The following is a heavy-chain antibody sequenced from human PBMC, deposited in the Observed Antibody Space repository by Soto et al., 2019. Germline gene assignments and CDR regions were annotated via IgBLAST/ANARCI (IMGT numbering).Heavy chain of an antibody. D-gene: IGHD3-10*01. CDR1: GGTFSSYA. CDR3: GSPYGSGSYAMGGYYYYGMDV. Sequence: QVPLVQSGAAVKKPGSSVKVSCKASGGTFSSYAISWVRQAPGQGLEWMGGIIPIFGTATYAPKFRGRVTITADESRSTGYMELSSLRSDDTDLYYCGSPYGSGSYAMGGYYYYGMDVWGQGTTVTVSS. J-gene: IGHJ6*02. CDR2: IIPIFGTA. V-gene: IGHV1-69*19.